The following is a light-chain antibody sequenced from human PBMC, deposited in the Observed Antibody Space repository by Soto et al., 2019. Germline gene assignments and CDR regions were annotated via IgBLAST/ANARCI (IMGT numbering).Light chain of an antibody. CDR2: DAY. Sequence: DIQVTQSPPTLSASVGDRVTITCRASQSIKSWLAWYQQKPGTAPKLLIYDAYTLESGVPSRFSGSGSGTEFTLTIRSLQPDDFATFYCKQYDDYPLTFGGGTKVDIK. J-gene: IGKJ4*01. CDR3: KQYDDYPLT. CDR1: QSIKSW. V-gene: IGKV1-5*01.